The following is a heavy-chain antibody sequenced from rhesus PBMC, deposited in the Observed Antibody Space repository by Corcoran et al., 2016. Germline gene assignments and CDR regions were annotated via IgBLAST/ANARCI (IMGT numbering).Heavy chain of an antibody. V-gene: IGHV4-127*01. D-gene: IGHD5-42*01. J-gene: IGHJ4*01. CDR2: IGGSSGST. CDR3: AREKGGYSGYMWISFDY. CDR1: GYSISSGYG. Sequence: QVQLQESGPGLVKPSETLSLTCAVSGYSISSGYGWSWIRQPPGRGGGWIGYIGGSSGSTNYNPSLKSRVTISKDTSKNQFSLKLRSVTAADTAVYYCAREKGGYSGYMWISFDYWGQGVLVTVSS.